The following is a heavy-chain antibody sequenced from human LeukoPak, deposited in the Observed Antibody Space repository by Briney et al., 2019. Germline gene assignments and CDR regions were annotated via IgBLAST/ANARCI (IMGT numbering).Heavy chain of an antibody. J-gene: IGHJ4*02. CDR1: GYTFTSYD. CDR2: MNPNSGNT. CDR3: ARGVGYCSGGSCYHIKFDY. V-gene: IGHV1-8*01. Sequence: ASVKVSCKASGYTFTSYDINWVRQATGQGLEWMGWMNPNSGNTGYAQKFQGRVTMTRNTSISTAYMELSSLRSEDTAVYYRARGVGYCSGGSCYHIKFDYWGQGTLVTVSS. D-gene: IGHD2-15*01.